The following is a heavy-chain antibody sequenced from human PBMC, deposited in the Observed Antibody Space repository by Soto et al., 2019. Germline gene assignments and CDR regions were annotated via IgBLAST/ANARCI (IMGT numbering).Heavy chain of an antibody. Sequence: SETLSLTCTVSGGSISSYYWSWIRQPPGKGLEWIGYIYYSGGTNYNPSLKSRVTISVDTSKNQFSLKLSSVTAADTAVYYCARVGYSSSWYEVGYFDYWGQGTLVTVSS. CDR2: IYYSGGT. J-gene: IGHJ4*02. D-gene: IGHD6-13*01. CDR1: GGSISSYY. V-gene: IGHV4-59*01. CDR3: ARVGYSSSWYEVGYFDY.